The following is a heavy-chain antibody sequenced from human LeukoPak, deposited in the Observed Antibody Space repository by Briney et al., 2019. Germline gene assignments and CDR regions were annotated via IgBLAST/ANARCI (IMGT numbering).Heavy chain of an antibody. D-gene: IGHD5-18*01. Sequence: PGGSLRLSCAASGFTFRNYAVSWVRQAPGKGLEWVSAISGSGGSTYYADSVKGRFTISRDNSKNTLYLQMSSLRAEDTAVYYCAKGGYSYGQPFDYWGQGTLVTVSS. CDR2: ISGSGGST. V-gene: IGHV3-23*01. CDR3: AKGGYSYGQPFDY. J-gene: IGHJ4*02. CDR1: GFTFRNYA.